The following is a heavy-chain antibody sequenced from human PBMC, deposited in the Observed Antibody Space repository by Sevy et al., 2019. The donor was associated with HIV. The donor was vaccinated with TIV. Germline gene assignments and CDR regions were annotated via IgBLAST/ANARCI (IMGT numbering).Heavy chain of an antibody. J-gene: IGHJ6*02. CDR3: ARSGGLTDYGTDV. Sequence: GGSLRLSCAASEFTFSSYWMNWVRQAPGKGLEWVANIKHDGSEKYYVDSVKGRLSISRDNAKNSLFLQMDSLRAEDTAVYYCARSGGLTDYGTDVWGQRTTVTVSS. V-gene: IGHV3-7*01. D-gene: IGHD3-16*01. CDR1: EFTFSSYW. CDR2: IKHDGSEK.